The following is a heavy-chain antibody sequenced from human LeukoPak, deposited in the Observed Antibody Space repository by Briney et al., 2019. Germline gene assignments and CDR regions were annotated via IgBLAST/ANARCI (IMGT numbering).Heavy chain of an antibody. CDR3: AKLGTVAYFDF. J-gene: IGHJ4*02. V-gene: IGHV3-23*01. CDR1: GFTFGSYA. D-gene: IGHD2-21*02. Sequence: GGSLRLSCAASGFTFGSYAMTWVRQAPGKGLEWVSAISVSGDNTYYADSVKGRFTISRDTSKNTLYLQMDSLRAEDTAVYYCAKLGTVAYFDFWGQGTLVTVSS. CDR2: ISVSGDNT.